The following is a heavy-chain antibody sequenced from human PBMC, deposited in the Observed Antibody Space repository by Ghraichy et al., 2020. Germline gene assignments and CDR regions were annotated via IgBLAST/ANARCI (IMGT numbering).Heavy chain of an antibody. D-gene: IGHD2-21*01. Sequence: GGSLRLSCAASGFTFSGYSMNWVRQAPGKGLEWVAYITRSSKFISYADSVKGRFTISRDNAQNTLDLQMTSLRDEDTAVYYCAGGSKVVRFYYYDGMDVWGQGTTVTVSS. J-gene: IGHJ6*02. CDR1: GFTFSGYS. CDR3: AGGSKVVRFYYYDGMDV. CDR2: ITRSSKFI. V-gene: IGHV3-48*02.